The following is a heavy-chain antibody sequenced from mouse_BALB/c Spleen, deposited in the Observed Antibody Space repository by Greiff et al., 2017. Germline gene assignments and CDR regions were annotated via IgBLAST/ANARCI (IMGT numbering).Heavy chain of an antibody. CDR3: ARDGYFWYYFDY. J-gene: IGHJ2*01. V-gene: IGHV5-17*02. CDR2: ISSGSSTI. CDR1: GFTFSSFG. D-gene: IGHD2-3*01. Sequence: EVKLVESGGGLVQPGGSRKLSCAASGFTFSSFGMHWVRQAPEKGLEWVAYISSGSSTIYYADTVKGRFTITRDNPKNTLFLQMTSLRSEDTAMYYCARDGYFWYYFDYWGQGTTLTVSS.